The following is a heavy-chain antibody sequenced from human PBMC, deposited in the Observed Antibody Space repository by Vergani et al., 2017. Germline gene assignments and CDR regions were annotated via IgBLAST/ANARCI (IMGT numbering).Heavy chain of an antibody. CDR2: INPSGGST. D-gene: IGHD2-2*01. V-gene: IGHV1-46*03. Sequence: HVQLVQSGAEVKKPGASVKVSCKASGYTFTSYYMHWVRQAPGQGLEWMGIINPSGGSTSYAQKFQGRVTMTRDTSTSTVYMELSSLRSEDTAVYYCARALGYCSSTSCYGGNYDLGPLRYWGQGTLVTVSS. CDR3: ARALGYCSSTSCYGGNYDLGPLRY. CDR1: GYTFTSYY. J-gene: IGHJ4*02.